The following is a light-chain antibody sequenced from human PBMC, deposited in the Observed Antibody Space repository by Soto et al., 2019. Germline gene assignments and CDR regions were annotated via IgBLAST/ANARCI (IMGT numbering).Light chain of an antibody. J-gene: IGLJ1*01. Sequence: QSVLTQPPSASGTLGQRVTISCSGSSSNIGSNYVYWYQQLPGTAPKLLIYRNNQRPSGVPDRFSGSKSGTSASLAISGLRSEDEADYYCAAWDDSLRGVFGTGTKVTVL. CDR2: RNN. CDR3: AAWDDSLRGV. CDR1: SSNIGSNY. V-gene: IGLV1-47*01.